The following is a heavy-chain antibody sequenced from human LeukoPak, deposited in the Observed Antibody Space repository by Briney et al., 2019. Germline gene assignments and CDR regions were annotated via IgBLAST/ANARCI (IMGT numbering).Heavy chain of an antibody. J-gene: IGHJ4*02. CDR1: GGSFSGYY. V-gene: IGHV4-34*01. D-gene: IGHD6-6*01. Sequence: PSETLSHTCAVYGGSFSGYYWSWIRQPPGKGLQWIGEINHSGSTNYNPSLKSRVTISVDTSKNQFSLKLSSVTAADTAVYYCARGSNRIAARPIDYWGQGTLVTVSS. CDR2: INHSGST. CDR3: ARGSNRIAARPIDY.